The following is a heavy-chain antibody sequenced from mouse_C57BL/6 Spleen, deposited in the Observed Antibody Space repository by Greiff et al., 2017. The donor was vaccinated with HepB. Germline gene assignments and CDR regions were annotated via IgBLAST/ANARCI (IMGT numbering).Heavy chain of an antibody. V-gene: IGHV14-2*01. J-gene: IGHJ4*01. CDR2: IDPEDGET. CDR3: ARSSYSYYAMDY. Sequence: EVQLQQSGAELVKPGASVKLSCTASGFNIKDYYMHWVKQRTEQGLEWIGRIDPEDGETKYAPKFPGKATITADTSSNTAYLQLSSLTSEDTAVYYCARSSYSYYAMDYWGQGTSVTVSS. D-gene: IGHD1-1*01. CDR1: GFNIKDYY.